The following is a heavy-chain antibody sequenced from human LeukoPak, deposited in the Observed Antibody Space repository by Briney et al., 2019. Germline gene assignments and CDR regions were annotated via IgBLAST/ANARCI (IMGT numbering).Heavy chain of an antibody. Sequence: GGSLRLSCAASGFTFSSYGMHWVRQAPGKGLEWVAVISYDGSNKYYADSVKGRFTISRDNSKNTLYLQMNSLRAEDTAVYYCARGRQQLGLFDYWGQGTLVTVSS. CDR3: ARGRQQLGLFDY. CDR1: GFTFSSYG. D-gene: IGHD6-13*01. V-gene: IGHV3-30*03. J-gene: IGHJ4*02. CDR2: ISYDGSNK.